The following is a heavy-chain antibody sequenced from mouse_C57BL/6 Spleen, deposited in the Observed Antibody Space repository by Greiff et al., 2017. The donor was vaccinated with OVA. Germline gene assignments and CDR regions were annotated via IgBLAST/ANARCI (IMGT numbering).Heavy chain of an antibody. CDR1: GFSLTSYG. V-gene: IGHV2-5*01. J-gene: IGHJ1*03. CDR3: AKEGETGSGYFDV. Sequence: VKLQESGPGLVQPSQSLSITCTVSGFSLTSYGVHWVRQSPGKGLEWLGVIWRGGSTDYNAAFMSRLSITKDNSKSQVFFKMNSLQADDTAIYYCAKEGETGSGYFDVWGTGTTVTVSS. CDR2: IWRGGST. D-gene: IGHD4-1*01.